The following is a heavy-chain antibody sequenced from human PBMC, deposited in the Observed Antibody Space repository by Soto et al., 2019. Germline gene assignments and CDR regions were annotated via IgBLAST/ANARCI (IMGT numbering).Heavy chain of an antibody. D-gene: IGHD3-22*01. Sequence: VESLKISCKGSGDSLAGYWITWVRQKPGKGLEWMGRIDPSDSQTYYSPSFRGHVTISVTKSITTVFLQWSSLRASDTAMYYCARQIYDSDTGPNFQYYFDSWGQGTPVTVSS. CDR2: IDPSDSQT. CDR1: GDSLAGYW. CDR3: ARQIYDSDTGPNFQYYFDS. V-gene: IGHV5-10-1*01. J-gene: IGHJ4*02.